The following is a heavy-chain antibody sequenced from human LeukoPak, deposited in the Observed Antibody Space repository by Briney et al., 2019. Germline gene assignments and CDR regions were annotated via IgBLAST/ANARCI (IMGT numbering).Heavy chain of an antibody. CDR1: GGSISDFY. J-gene: IGHJ4*02. CDR3: ARNSGDY. CDR2: MYSSGNT. Sequence: SETLSLTCSVSGGSISDFYWSWIRQPAGKGLEWIGRMYSSGNTNYNPSLKSRVTMSLDASKNQFSLKLSSLTAADTAVYYCARNSGDYWGQGTLVTVSS. D-gene: IGHD4-23*01. V-gene: IGHV4-4*07.